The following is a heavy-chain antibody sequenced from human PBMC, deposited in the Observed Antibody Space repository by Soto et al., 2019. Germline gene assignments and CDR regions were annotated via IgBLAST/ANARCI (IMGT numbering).Heavy chain of an antibody. Sequence: QVHLVQSGAEVEKPGASVKVSCKASGYTFTDYGISWVRQAPGQGLQWMGWITAFNGNTKYAKQFQGRVTMTTDTSTRTAYMELRSLETDDTAVYYCARISQSDFWSGYYYFFAYWGQGTLVTVSS. J-gene: IGHJ4*02. D-gene: IGHD3-3*01. CDR1: GYTFTDYG. CDR2: ITAFNGNT. V-gene: IGHV1-18*01. CDR3: ARISQSDFWSGYYYFFAY.